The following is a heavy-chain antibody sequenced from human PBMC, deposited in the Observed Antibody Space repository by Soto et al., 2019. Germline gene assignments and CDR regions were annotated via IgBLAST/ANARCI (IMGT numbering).Heavy chain of an antibody. CDR3: ARDLHGSSSWDRLYYFDY. Sequence: GASVKVSCKASGYTFTSYGISWVRQAPGQGLEWMGWISAYNGNTNYAQKLQGRVTMTTDTSTSTAYMELRSLRSDDTAVYYCARDLHGSSSWDRLYYFDYWGQGTLVTVSS. CDR1: GYTFTSYG. D-gene: IGHD6-13*01. V-gene: IGHV1-18*01. CDR2: ISAYNGNT. J-gene: IGHJ4*02.